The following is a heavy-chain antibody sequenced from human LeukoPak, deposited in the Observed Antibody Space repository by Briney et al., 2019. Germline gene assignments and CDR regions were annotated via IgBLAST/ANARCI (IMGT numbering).Heavy chain of an antibody. V-gene: IGHV4-39*01. CDR3: ARSDVLLWFGELSCWFDP. J-gene: IGHJ5*02. D-gene: IGHD3-10*01. Sequence: SETLSLTCTVSGGSISSSSYYWGWIRQPPGKGLEWIGSIYYSGSTYYNPALKSRVTRSVDTSKNQFSLKLSSVTAADTAVYYCARSDVLLWFGELSCWFDPWGQGTLVTVSS. CDR2: IYYSGST. CDR1: GGSISSSSYY.